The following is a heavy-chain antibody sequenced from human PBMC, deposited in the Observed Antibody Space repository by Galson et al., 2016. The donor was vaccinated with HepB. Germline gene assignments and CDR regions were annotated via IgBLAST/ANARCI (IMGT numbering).Heavy chain of an antibody. CDR1: GFSFSTYS. D-gene: IGHD6-25*01. J-gene: IGHJ6*02. Sequence: SLRLSCAASGFSFSTYSLSWVRQAPGKGLEWVSLISSSGMYKYYADSVKGRFTISRDNAKNSVYLQMDSLRVDDTARYYCARGGGDVWGLGTTVAVSS. CDR3: ARGGGDV. CDR2: ISSSGMYK. V-gene: IGHV3-21*01.